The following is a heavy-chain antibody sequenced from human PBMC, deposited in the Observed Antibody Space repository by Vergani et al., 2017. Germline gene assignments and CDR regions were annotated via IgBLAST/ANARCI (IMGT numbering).Heavy chain of an antibody. D-gene: IGHD2-15*01. CDR3: AKEGGYCSGGSCYPGSSDY. J-gene: IGHJ4*02. V-gene: IGHV3-23*01. Sequence: EVQLLESGGGLVQPGGSLRLSCAASGFTFSSYAMSWVRQAPGKGLEWVSAISGSGGSTYYADSVKGRFTISRDNSKNTLYLQMNSLRAEDTAVYYCAKEGGYCSGGSCYPGSSDYWGQGTLVTVSS. CDR1: GFTFSSYA. CDR2: ISGSGGST.